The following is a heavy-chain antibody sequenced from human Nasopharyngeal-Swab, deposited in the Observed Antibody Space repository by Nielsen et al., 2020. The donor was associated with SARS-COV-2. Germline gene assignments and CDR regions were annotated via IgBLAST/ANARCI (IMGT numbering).Heavy chain of an antibody. Sequence: SETLSLTCTVSGGSITSSSYYWGRLRQPPGKGLAWIGIIYYSGSTYYNPSLKSPVTISVDTSKNQFSLKLSSVTAADTAVYYCAREPPPPVRYFDWLLTPYFDYWGQGTLVTVSS. D-gene: IGHD3-9*01. V-gene: IGHV4-39*02. CDR2: IYYSGST. CDR1: GGSITSSSYY. J-gene: IGHJ4*02. CDR3: AREPPPPVRYFDWLLTPYFDY.